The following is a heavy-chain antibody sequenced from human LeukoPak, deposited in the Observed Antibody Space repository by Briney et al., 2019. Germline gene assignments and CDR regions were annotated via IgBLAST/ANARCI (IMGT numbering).Heavy chain of an antibody. D-gene: IGHD1-1*01. V-gene: IGHV4-39*01. CDR3: AVGERSDTGWASNADY. CDR2: IYYSGST. J-gene: IGHJ4*02. Sequence: SETLSLTCTVSGGSISSSSYYWGWIRQPPGKGLEWIVSIYYSGSTYYNPSLKSRITISVDTSKNQFSLTLSSVTAADTAVYYCAVGERSDTGWASNADYWGQGTLVTVSS. CDR1: GGSISSSSYY.